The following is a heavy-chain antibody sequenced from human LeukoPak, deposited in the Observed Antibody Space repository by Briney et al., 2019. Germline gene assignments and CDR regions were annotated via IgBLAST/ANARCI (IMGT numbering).Heavy chain of an antibody. CDR3: ARETENDDIVVVPAPSRWFDP. CDR2: IYYSGST. V-gene: IGHV4-59*11. J-gene: IGHJ5*02. CDR1: GGSISSHY. Sequence: KPSETLSLTCTVSGGSISSHYWSWIRQPPGKGLEWIGYIYYSGSTNYNPSLKSRVTISVDTSKNQFSLKLSSVTAADTAVYYCARETENDDIVVVPAPSRWFDPWDQGTLVTVSS. D-gene: IGHD2-2*01.